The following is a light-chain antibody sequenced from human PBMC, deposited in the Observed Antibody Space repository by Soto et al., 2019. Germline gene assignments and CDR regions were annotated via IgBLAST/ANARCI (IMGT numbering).Light chain of an antibody. V-gene: IGKV3-15*01. J-gene: IGKJ1*01. CDR3: QQYNNWPWT. Sequence: EIVMTQSPATLSVSPEERATLSCRASQSVSSNLAWYQQKPGQAPRLLIYGASTRATGFPARFSGSGSGTEFTLTISSLQSEDFAVYYCQQYNNWPWTFGQGTKVDIK. CDR1: QSVSSN. CDR2: GAS.